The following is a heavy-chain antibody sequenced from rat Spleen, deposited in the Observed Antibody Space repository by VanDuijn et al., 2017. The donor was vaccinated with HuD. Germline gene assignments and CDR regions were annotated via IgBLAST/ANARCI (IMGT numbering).Heavy chain of an antibody. D-gene: IGHD1-4*01. CDR2: ISSGGDT. Sequence: QVQLKESGPGLVQPSQTLSLTCTVSGFSLSSNGVSWVRQPPGKGLEWIAAISSGGDTYYSSALKSRLSISRDTSKNQVFLKMNSLQTDDTGTYYCTRDRRGYNFNYFAYWGQGTLVTVSS. CDR1: GFSLSSNG. J-gene: IGHJ3*01. CDR3: TRDRRGYNFNYFAY. V-gene: IGHV2S12*01.